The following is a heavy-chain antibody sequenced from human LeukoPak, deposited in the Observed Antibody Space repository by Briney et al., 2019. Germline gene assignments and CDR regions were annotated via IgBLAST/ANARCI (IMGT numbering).Heavy chain of an antibody. CDR1: GGSISGYY. CDR3: ARDGITGTNDYFDY. V-gene: IGHV4-59*01. CDR2: IYYSGST. D-gene: IGHD1/OR15-1a*01. J-gene: IGHJ4*02. Sequence: SETLSLTCTVSGGSISGYYWSWIRQPPGKGLEWIGYIYYSGSTKYNPSLKSRVTMSVDTSKDQFSLKLSSVTAADTAVYYCARDGITGTNDYFDYWGQGTLVTVSS.